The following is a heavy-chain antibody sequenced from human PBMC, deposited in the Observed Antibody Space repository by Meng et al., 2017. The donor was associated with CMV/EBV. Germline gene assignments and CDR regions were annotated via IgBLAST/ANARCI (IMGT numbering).Heavy chain of an antibody. Sequence: GESLKISCVASGFTISSNYMTWVRQAPGKGLEWVSLIYSGGSTYYADSVKGRFTISRDNSKNTLFLQMNSLRAEDTAVYYCARWDIVTTFRKDYYYYGMDVWGQGTTVTVSS. CDR2: IYSGGST. CDR3: ARWDIVTTFRKDYYYYGMDV. CDR1: GFTISSNY. D-gene: IGHD5-12*01. V-gene: IGHV3-53*01. J-gene: IGHJ6*02.